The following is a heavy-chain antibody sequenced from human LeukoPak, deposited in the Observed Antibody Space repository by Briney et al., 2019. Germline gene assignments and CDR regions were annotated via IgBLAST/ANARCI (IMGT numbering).Heavy chain of an antibody. CDR1: GGSISSSSYY. V-gene: IGHV4-39*01. CDR2: IYYSGST. D-gene: IGHD6-19*01. J-gene: IGHJ4*02. CDR3: ARSSGWSGDY. Sequence: SETLSLTCTVSGGSISSSSYYWGWIRQPPGKGLEWIGSIYYSGSTYYNPSLKSRVTISVDTSKNRFSLKLSSVTAADTAVYYCARSSGWSGDYWGQGTLVTVSS.